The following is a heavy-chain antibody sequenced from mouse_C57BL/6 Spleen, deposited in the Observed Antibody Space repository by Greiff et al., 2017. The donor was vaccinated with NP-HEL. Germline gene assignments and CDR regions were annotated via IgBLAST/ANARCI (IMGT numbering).Heavy chain of an antibody. Sequence: VQLKESGPGLVKPSQSLSLTCSVTGYSITSGYYWNWIRQFPGNKLEWMGYISYDGSNNYNPSLKNRISITRDTSKNQFFLKLNSVTTEDTATYYCGTAWDYAMDYWGQGTSVTVSS. CDR3: GTAWDYAMDY. J-gene: IGHJ4*01. CDR2: ISYDGSN. CDR1: GYSITSGYY. V-gene: IGHV3-6*01.